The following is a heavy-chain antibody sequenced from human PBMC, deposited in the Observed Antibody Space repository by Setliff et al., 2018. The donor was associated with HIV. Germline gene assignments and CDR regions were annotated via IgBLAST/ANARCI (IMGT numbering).Heavy chain of an antibody. CDR1: GYNFDGFW. Sequence: GESLKISCKTSGYNFDGFWIAWVRQMPGKGLELMGIIFPGDSDTRYSPSLHGQVAISVDKSINTAYLQWSSLKASDTAIYFCARRSRGDYVWIGWFDPWGQGTLVTVSS. CDR3: ARRSRGDYVWIGWFDP. V-gene: IGHV5-51*01. J-gene: IGHJ5*02. D-gene: IGHD4-17*01. CDR2: IFPGDSDT.